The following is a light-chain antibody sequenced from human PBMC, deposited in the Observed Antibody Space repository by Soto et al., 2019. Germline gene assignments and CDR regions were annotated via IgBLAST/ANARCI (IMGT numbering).Light chain of an antibody. CDR1: QSISSW. V-gene: IGKV1-5*01. CDR2: DAS. Sequence: DIPKIPFPSPPSASEGDRVPNPCRASQSISSWLAWYQQKPGKAPKLLIYDASSLESGVPSRFSGSGSGTEFTLTISSLQPDDFATYYCQQYNSYSRTFGQGTKV. CDR3: QQYNSYSRT. J-gene: IGKJ1*01.